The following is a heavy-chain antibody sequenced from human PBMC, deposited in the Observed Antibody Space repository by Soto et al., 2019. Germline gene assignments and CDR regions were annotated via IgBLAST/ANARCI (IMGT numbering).Heavy chain of an antibody. D-gene: IGHD5-18*01. CDR3: ARDHVDTAMDNWFDP. CDR1: GGSISSYY. V-gene: IGHV4-59*01. CDR2: IYYSGST. Sequence: PSETLSLTCTVSGGSISSYYWSWIRQPPGKGLEWIGYIYYSGSTNYNPSLKSRVTISVDTSKNQFSLKLSSVTAADTAVYYCARDHVDTAMDNWFDPWGQGTLVTVSS. J-gene: IGHJ5*02.